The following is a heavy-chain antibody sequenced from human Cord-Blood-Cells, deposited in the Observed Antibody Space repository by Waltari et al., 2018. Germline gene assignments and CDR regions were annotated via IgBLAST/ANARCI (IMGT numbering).Heavy chain of an antibody. Sequence: QVQLVQSGAEVKKHGASVKVSCKASGYIFTSYDINWVRQATGQGLEWMGWINPNRGNTGYAQKFQGRVTMTRNTSMSTAYMELSSLGSEDTAVYYCARGLVRTTGTTRDYWGQGTLVTGSS. D-gene: IGHD1-1*01. V-gene: IGHV1-8*01. CDR1: GYIFTSYD. CDR3: ARGLVRTTGTTRDY. J-gene: IGHJ4*02. CDR2: INPNRGNT.